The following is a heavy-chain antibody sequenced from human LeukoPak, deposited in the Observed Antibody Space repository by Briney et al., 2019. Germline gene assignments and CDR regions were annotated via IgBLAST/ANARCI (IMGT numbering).Heavy chain of an antibody. Sequence: SQTLSLTCAISGDSVSSNSAAWNWIRQSPSRGLESLGRTYYRSKWYNDYAVSVKSRITINPDTSKNQFSLQLNSVTPEDTAVYYCASSGIAAAGADAFDIWGQGTMVTVSS. D-gene: IGHD6-13*01. CDR1: GDSVSSNSAA. V-gene: IGHV6-1*01. CDR2: TYYRSKWYN. J-gene: IGHJ3*02. CDR3: ASSGIAAAGADAFDI.